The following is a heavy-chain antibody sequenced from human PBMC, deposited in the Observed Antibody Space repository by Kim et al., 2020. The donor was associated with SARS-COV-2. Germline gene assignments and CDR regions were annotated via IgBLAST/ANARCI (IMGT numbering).Heavy chain of an antibody. J-gene: IGHJ4*02. CDR3: ATDRTY. V-gene: IGHV3-48*02. CDR2: STGSSTI. Sequence: STGSSTISYADSVKGRFTISRDNAKNSLYLQMNSLRDEDTAVYYCATDRTYWGQGTLVTVSS.